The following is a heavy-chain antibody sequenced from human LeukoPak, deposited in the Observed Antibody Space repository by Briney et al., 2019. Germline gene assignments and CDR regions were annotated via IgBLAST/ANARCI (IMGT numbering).Heavy chain of an antibody. Sequence: GGSLRLSCAASRFTFGSFAMHCVRQAPGKVREWVGVISYDGSNKYYADSVKGRFTISRDNSKNTLYLQMNSLRAEDTAVYYCARSQGPYDSSGYYYVPYWGQGTLVTVSS. CDR2: ISYDGSNK. V-gene: IGHV3-30-3*01. CDR3: ARSQGPYDSSGYYYVPY. CDR1: RFTFGSFA. D-gene: IGHD3-22*01. J-gene: IGHJ4*02.